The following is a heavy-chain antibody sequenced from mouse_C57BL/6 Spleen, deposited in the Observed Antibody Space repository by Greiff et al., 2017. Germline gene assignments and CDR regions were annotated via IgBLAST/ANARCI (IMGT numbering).Heavy chain of an antibody. CDR3: ARVYDYDDGWYFDV. CDR2: IDPNSGGT. D-gene: IGHD2-4*01. V-gene: IGHV1-72*01. Sequence: QVQLQQPGAELVKPGASVKLSCKASGYTFTSYWMHWVKQRPGRGLEWIGRIDPNSGGTTYNEKFKSKATLTVVKPSSTAYMQLSSLTSEVSAVDDCARVYDYDDGWYFDVWGTGTTVTVSS. CDR1: GYTFTSYW. J-gene: IGHJ1*03.